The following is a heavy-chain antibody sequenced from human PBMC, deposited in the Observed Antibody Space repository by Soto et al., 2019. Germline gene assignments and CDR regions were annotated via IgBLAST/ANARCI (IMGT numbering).Heavy chain of an antibody. CDR3: ARVGGYTSGWYLDYFDY. J-gene: IGHJ4*02. D-gene: IGHD6-19*01. CDR2: INYSGST. V-gene: IGHV4-34*01. CDR1: GGSFANYY. Sequence: SETLSLTCAVYGGSFANYYWNWIRQPPGKGLEWIGEINYSGSTDYNPSLESRVTISVDTSKNQFSLNLSSVTAADTAIYYCARVGGYTSGWYLDYFDYWGQGTVVTVSS.